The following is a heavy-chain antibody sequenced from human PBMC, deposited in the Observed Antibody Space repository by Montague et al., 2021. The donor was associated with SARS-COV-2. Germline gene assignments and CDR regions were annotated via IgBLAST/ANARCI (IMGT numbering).Heavy chain of an antibody. D-gene: IGHD3-22*01. Sequence: PALVKPPQTLTLTCTFSGFSLSTSGMCVSWIRQPPGKALEWLARIDWADDKYYSTSLKTRLTISKDTSKHQVVLTMTNIDPVDTATYYCARTPCYYDSSGYHYGAFDIWGQGTMVTVSS. J-gene: IGHJ3*02. CDR2: IDWADDK. V-gene: IGHV2-70*11. CDR3: ARTPCYYDSSGYHYGAFDI. CDR1: GFSLSTSGMC.